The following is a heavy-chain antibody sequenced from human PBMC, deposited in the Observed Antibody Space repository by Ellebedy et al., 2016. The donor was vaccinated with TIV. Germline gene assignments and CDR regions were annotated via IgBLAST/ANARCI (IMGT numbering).Heavy chain of an antibody. Sequence: GESLKISXAASGFTFSSYAMSWVRQAPGKGLEWVSAISGSGGSTYYADSVKGRFTISRDNSKNTLYLQMNSLRAEDTAVYYCAKDQGRYYYYYYGMDVWGQGTTVTVSS. V-gene: IGHV3-23*01. J-gene: IGHJ6*02. CDR3: AKDQGRYYYYYYGMDV. CDR1: GFTFSSYA. CDR2: ISGSGGST.